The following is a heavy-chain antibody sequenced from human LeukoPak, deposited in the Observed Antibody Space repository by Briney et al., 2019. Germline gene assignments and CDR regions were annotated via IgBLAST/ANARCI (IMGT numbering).Heavy chain of an antibody. J-gene: IGHJ4*02. CDR2: IRSKAYGGTT. CDR3: TTDLGDYGDYVRC. Sequence: PGGSLRLSCTASGFTFGDYAMSWFRQAPGKGLEWVGFIRSKAYGGTTEYAASVKGRFTISRDDSKSIAYLQMNSLKTEDTAVYYCTTDLGDYGDYVRCWGQGTLVTVSS. D-gene: IGHD4-17*01. CDR1: GFTFGDYA. V-gene: IGHV3-49*03.